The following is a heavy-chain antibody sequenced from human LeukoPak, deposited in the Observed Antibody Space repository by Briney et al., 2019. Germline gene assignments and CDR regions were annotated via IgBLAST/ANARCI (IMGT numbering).Heavy chain of an antibody. D-gene: IGHD6-13*01. J-gene: IGHJ4*02. CDR2: IYYSGST. CDR3: ARAQQLVHVSVDY. Sequence: SETLSLTCTVSGGSISSGGYYWSWISQHPGKGLEWIGYIYYSGSTYYNPSLKSRVTISVDTSKNQFSLKLSSVTAADTAVYYCARAQQLVHVSVDYWGQGTLVTVSS. CDR1: GGSISSGGYY. V-gene: IGHV4-31*03.